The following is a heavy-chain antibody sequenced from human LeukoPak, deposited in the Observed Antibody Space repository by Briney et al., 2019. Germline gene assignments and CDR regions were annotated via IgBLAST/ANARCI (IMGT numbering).Heavy chain of an antibody. Sequence: SETLSLTCTVSGDSVSSNYWSWIRQPPGKGLEWIGYIYNSGSTSYNPSIKSRVTISVDTSKNQFSLKLSSVTAADTAVYYCARAKPNWNPPDYCGQGTLVSVSS. V-gene: IGHV4-59*08. CDR2: IYNSGST. D-gene: IGHD1-1*01. J-gene: IGHJ4*02. CDR3: ARAKPNWNPPDY. CDR1: GDSVSSNY.